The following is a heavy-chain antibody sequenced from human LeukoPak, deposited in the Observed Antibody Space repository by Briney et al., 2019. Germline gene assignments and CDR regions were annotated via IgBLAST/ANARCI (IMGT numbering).Heavy chain of an antibody. CDR1: GGSISSSSYY. CDR3: ARDDLTYYDILTGYPPPFDY. J-gene: IGHJ4*02. V-gene: IGHV4-39*07. Sequence: SETLSLTCTVSGGSISSSSYYWGWIRQPPGKGLEWIGSIYYNGSTYYNPSLKSRVTISVDTSKNQFSLKLSSVTAADTAVYYCARDDLTYYDILTGYPPPFDYWGQGTLVTVSS. D-gene: IGHD3-9*01. CDR2: IYYNGST.